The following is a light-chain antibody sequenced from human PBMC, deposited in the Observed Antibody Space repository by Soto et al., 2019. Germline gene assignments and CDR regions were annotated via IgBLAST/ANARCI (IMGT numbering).Light chain of an antibody. V-gene: IGKV1-5*03. CDR1: QSISSW. Sequence: DIKLTHSHPTLSAWLTAGDPIXSRASQSISSWLAWYQQKPGKAPKLLIYKATSLESGGPSRFSGSGSGTEFTLTISSLQPDDFATYYCQQYNSYPWTFGQGTKVDI. CDR3: QQYNSYPWT. J-gene: IGKJ1*01. CDR2: KAT.